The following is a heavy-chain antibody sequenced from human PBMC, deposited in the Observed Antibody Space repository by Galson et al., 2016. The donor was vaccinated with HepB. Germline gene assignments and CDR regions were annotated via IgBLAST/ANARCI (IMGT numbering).Heavy chain of an antibody. D-gene: IGHD6-13*01. CDR2: IWYDGSNK. CDR3: ARDRLPTIPAAPDDAFDV. J-gene: IGHJ3*01. V-gene: IGHV3-33*01. Sequence: SLRLSCAASGFTFRSYGMHWVRQAPGKGLEWVAVIWYDGSNKYYAGSVNGRFTISRDNSKNTLYLQMSSLRAEDTAVYYCARDRLPTIPAAPDDAFDVWGEGTLVTVSS. CDR1: GFTFRSYG.